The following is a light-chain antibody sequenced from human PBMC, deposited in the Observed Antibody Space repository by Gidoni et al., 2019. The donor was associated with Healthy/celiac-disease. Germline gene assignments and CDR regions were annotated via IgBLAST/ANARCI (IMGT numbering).Light chain of an antibody. CDR3: QQYNNWPLT. V-gene: IGKV3-15*01. CDR2: GAS. Sequence: EIGMTQYPATLSVSPGERATLSCRASQSVSSNLAWYQQKPGQAPRLLIYGASTRATGIPARFSGSGSGTEFTLTISSLHSEDFAVYYCQQYNNWPLTFGGGTKVEIK. J-gene: IGKJ4*01. CDR1: QSVSSN.